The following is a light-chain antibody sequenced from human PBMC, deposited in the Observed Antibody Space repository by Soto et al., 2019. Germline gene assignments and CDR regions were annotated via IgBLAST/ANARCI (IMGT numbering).Light chain of an antibody. J-gene: IGKJ2*02. CDR3: QQRSRWHST. V-gene: IGKV3-11*01. CDR1: ESVDRY. CDR2: DAF. Sequence: VLTQSPDILSLSPGQTATLSCRASESVDRYVAWYRQKVGQAPRLLIYDAFTRATGVAARFSGSGSATDFTLTISSLEPDQFAVYYCQQRSRWHSTFGPGTKVEIK.